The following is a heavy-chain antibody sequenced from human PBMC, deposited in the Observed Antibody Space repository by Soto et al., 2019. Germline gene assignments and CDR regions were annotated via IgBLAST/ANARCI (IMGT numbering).Heavy chain of an antibody. CDR2: INPSGGST. V-gene: IGHV1-46*03. CDR1: GYTFTSYY. J-gene: IGHJ6*03. CDR3: ARDQEPSTLYYDYYYMDV. Sequence: QVHLVQSGAEVKKPGASVTVSCKASGYTFTSYYIHWVRQAPGQGLEWMGIINPSGGSTSYAQKFQGRVNMTRDTSTSTVYMEVSGLRSEDTAVYYCARDQEPSTLYYDYYYMDVWGKGTTVTGSS.